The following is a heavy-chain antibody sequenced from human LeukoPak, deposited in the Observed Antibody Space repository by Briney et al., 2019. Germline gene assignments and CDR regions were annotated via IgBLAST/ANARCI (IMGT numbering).Heavy chain of an antibody. CDR3: ARDVNSYAHCGH. D-gene: IGHD5-18*01. V-gene: IGHV3-23*01. CDR1: GFTFSSYA. Sequence: GGSLRLSCAASGFTFSSYAMSWVRQAPGKGLEWVSIIYKDGRTYYADSVKGRFTISRDNSRNMLYLQMNSLRAEDTAVYYCARDVNSYAHCGHWGQGTLVTVSS. J-gene: IGHJ4*02. CDR2: IYKDGRT.